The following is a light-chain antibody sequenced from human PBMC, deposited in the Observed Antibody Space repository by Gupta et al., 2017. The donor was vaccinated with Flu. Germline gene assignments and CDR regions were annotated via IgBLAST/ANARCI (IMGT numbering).Light chain of an antibody. CDR1: QSVRSN. Sequence: EIVMTQSPATLSVSPGERATLSCRASQSVRSNVAWYQQKPGQAPRLLIYGASTRATGIPARFSGSGCGTEFTLTIISRQSEDFAVYYCQQYKNWPPYTFGQGTKVEIK. CDR2: GAS. CDR3: QQYKNWPPYT. J-gene: IGKJ2*01. V-gene: IGKV3-15*01.